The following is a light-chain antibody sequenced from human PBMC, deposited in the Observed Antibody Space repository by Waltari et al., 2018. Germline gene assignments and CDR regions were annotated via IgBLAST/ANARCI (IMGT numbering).Light chain of an antibody. V-gene: IGKV1-39*01. CDR2: DAS. CDR1: RNIRDH. J-gene: IGKJ4*01. Sequence: DVQVTQSPSSLSAIIGDRVTITCRASRNIRDHINWYQHRPGKAPKLLIFDASRLHSGVPLRFGGSGSGTDFTLTISSLQREDFATYYCLQSFGTPISFGGGTTV. CDR3: LQSFGTPIS.